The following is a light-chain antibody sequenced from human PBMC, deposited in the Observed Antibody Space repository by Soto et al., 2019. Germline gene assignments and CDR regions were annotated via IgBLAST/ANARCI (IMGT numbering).Light chain of an antibody. CDR3: TSYTTSSSYV. CDR1: SSDVGGYIY. CDR2: DVT. V-gene: IGLV2-14*01. J-gene: IGLJ1*01. Sequence: QSVLTKPASVSGSPGQSITISCTGTSSDVGGYIYVSWYQQHPGKAPKLMIYDVTSRPSGVSYRFSGSKSGSTASLTISGLQAEDEADYYCTSYTTSSSYVFGTGTKVTVL.